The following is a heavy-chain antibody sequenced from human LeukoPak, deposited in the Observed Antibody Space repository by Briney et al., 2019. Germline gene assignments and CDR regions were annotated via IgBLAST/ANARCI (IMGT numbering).Heavy chain of an antibody. D-gene: IGHD3-9*01. J-gene: IGHJ1*01. Sequence: PSETLSLTCTVSGGSISSGSYYWSWIRQPAGKGLEWIGRIYTSGSTNYNPSLKSRVTISVDTSKNQFSLKLSSVTAADTAVYYCARAPRLRYFDWLSTPEHWGQGTLVTVSS. CDR2: IYTSGST. CDR3: ARAPRLRYFDWLSTPEH. V-gene: IGHV4-61*02. CDR1: GGSISSGSYY.